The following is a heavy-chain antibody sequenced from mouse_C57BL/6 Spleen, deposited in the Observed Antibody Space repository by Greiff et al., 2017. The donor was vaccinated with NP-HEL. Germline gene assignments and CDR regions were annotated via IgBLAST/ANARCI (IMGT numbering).Heavy chain of an antibody. V-gene: IGHV1-54*01. CDR1: GYAFTNYL. D-gene: IGHD2-2*01. CDR2: INPGSGGT. J-gene: IGHJ2*01. CDR3: ARSGSTMVTTTDY. Sequence: VQLQQSGAELVRPGTSVKVSCKASGYAFTNYLIEWVKQRPGQGLEWIGVINPGSGGTNYNEKFKGKATLTADKSSSTAYMQLSSLTSEDSAVYFCARSGSTMVTTTDYWGQGTTLTVSS.